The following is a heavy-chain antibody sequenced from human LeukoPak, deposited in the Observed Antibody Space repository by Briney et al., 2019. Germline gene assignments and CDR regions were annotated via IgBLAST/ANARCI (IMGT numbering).Heavy chain of an antibody. Sequence: SKTLSLTCTVSGGSISSGGYYWSWIRQHPGKSLEWIGYIYYSGSTYYNPSLKSRVTISVDTSKNQFSLKLSSVTAADTAVYYCARGLEYCSSTSCYPLFDYWGQGTLVTVSS. CDR2: IYYSGST. CDR1: GGSISSGGYY. D-gene: IGHD2-2*01. CDR3: ARGLEYCSSTSCYPLFDY. V-gene: IGHV4-31*03. J-gene: IGHJ4*02.